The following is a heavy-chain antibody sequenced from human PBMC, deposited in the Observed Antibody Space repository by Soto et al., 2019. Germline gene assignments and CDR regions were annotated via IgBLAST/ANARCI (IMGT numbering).Heavy chain of an antibody. CDR2: IYYSGST. Sequence: SETLSLTCTVSGGSISSGGYYWSWIRQHPGKGLEWIGYIYYSGSTYYNPSLKSRVTISVDTSKNQFSLKLSSVTAADTAVYYCATEGSGWRDFDSLGQGTLVTVSS. CDR1: GGSISSGGYY. D-gene: IGHD6-19*01. CDR3: ATEGSGWRDFDS. V-gene: IGHV4-31*03. J-gene: IGHJ4*02.